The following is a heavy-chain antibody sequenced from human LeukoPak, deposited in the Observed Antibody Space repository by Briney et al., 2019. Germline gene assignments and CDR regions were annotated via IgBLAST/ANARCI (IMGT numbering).Heavy chain of an antibody. CDR3: ARDLLRGGSFDY. Sequence: GGSLRLSCAASGFIFSIYAMQWVRQAPGKGLEWVSVISYDGSNKFYADSVKGRFTISRDNSKNTLYLQMNSLRAEDTAVYYCARDLLRGGSFDYWGQGTLVTVSS. D-gene: IGHD3-16*01. V-gene: IGHV3-30-3*01. CDR2: ISYDGSNK. CDR1: GFIFSIYA. J-gene: IGHJ4*02.